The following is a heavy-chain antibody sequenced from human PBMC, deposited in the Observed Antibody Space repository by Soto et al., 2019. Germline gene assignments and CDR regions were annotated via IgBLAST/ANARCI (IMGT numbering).Heavy chain of an antibody. CDR1: GYSFTSYW. J-gene: IGHJ4*02. CDR3: ARVDSSGCSEY. CDR2: IYPGDSDT. V-gene: IGHV5-51*01. D-gene: IGHD6-25*01. Sequence: GESLKISCKGSGYSFTSYWIGWVRQMPGKGLECMVFIYPGDSDTTYSPSFQGHVTISTDKYSSTAYLQWSSLKASDTAMYYCARVDSSGCSEYWGQGTLVTVSS.